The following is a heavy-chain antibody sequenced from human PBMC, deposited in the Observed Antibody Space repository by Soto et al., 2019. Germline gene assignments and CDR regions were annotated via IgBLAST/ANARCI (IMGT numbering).Heavy chain of an antibody. CDR3: ARDMSVSIAARRSYFDC. CDR1: GYTYTSYG. Sequence: ASVKVSCKDSGYTYTSYGISWVRQAPGQGLEWMGWISAYNGNTNYAQKLQGRVTMTTDTSTSTAYMELRSLRSDDTAVYYCARDMSVSIAARRSYFDCWGQGTLVTVSS. CDR2: ISAYNGNT. J-gene: IGHJ4*02. D-gene: IGHD6-6*01. V-gene: IGHV1-18*01.